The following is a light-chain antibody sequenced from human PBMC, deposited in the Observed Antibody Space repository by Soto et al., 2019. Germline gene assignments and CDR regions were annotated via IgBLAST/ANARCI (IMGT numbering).Light chain of an antibody. CDR3: QQSYSTPLM. CDR2: AAS. Sequence: DIHMTPSPSSLSASVGDRVTITCRASQSISSYLNWYQQKPGKAPKLLIYAASSLQSGVPSRFSGRGSGTDFTLTISSLQPEDFATYVCQQSYSTPLMFGQGTEVDI. J-gene: IGKJ1*01. CDR1: QSISSY. V-gene: IGKV1-39*01.